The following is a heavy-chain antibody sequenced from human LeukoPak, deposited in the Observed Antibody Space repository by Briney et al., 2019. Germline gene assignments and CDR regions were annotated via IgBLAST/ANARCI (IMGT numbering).Heavy chain of an antibody. V-gene: IGHV4-34*01. Sequence: SETLSLTCAVYGGSFSGYYWSWIRQPPGKGLEWIGEINHSGSTNYNPSLKSRVTISVDTSKNQFSLKLSSVTAADTAVYYCARVRPDRNFLENWFDPWGQGTLVTVFS. CDR3: ARVRPDRNFLENWFDP. J-gene: IGHJ5*02. CDR2: INHSGST. D-gene: IGHD2/OR15-2a*01. CDR1: GGSFSGYY.